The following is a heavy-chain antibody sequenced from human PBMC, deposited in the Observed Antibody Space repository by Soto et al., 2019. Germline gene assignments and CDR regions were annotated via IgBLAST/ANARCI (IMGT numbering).Heavy chain of an antibody. V-gene: IGHV3-23*01. CDR2: ISGSGGST. D-gene: IGHD5-12*01. J-gene: IGHJ6*02. CDR1: AFTFSSYA. CDR3: AKVATIYYYGMDV. Sequence: LXLSCAASAFTFSSYAMSWVRQAPGKGLEWVSAISGSGGSTYYADSVKGRFTISRDNSKNTLYLQMNSLRAEDTAVYYCAKVATIYYYGMDVWGQGTTVTVSS.